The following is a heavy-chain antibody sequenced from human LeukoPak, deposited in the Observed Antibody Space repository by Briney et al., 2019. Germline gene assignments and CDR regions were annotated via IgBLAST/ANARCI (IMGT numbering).Heavy chain of an antibody. J-gene: IGHJ4*02. CDR1: GYTLTELS. Sequence: GASVKVSCKVCGYTLTELSMQWVRQAPGKGLEWMGGFDPEDGETIYAQKFQGRVTMTEDTSTDTAYMELSSLRSEDTAVYYCATVDYDIYYFDCWGQGTLVTVSS. V-gene: IGHV1-24*01. CDR3: ATVDYDIYYFDC. D-gene: IGHD3-9*01. CDR2: FDPEDGET.